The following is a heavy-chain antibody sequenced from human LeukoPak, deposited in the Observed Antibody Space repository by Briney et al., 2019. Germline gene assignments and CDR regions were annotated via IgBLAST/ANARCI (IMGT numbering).Heavy chain of an antibody. J-gene: IGHJ5*02. CDR3: ARLKSGGNNWFDP. V-gene: IGHV4-39*01. CDR1: GFTFSSYA. Sequence: TPGGSLRLSCAASGFTFSSYAMSWVRQAPGKGLEWIGSIYYSGSTYYNPSLKSRVTISVDTSKNQFSLKLSSVTAADTAVYYCARLKSGGNNWFDPWGQGTLVTVSS. CDR2: IYYSGST. D-gene: IGHD2-15*01.